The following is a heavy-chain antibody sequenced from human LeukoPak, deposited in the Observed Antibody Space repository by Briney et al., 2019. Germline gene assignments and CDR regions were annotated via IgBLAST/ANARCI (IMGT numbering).Heavy chain of an antibody. CDR1: GFTSSSYW. CDR2: ISGDGTAR. CDR3: VRGRGSYGWFDP. Sequence: GGSLRLSCAASGFTSSSYWMHWVRQVPGKGLVWVSRISGDGTARNYADSVKGRFTISRDDAKNTVDLQMNSLRGEDTAVYHCVRGRGSYGWFDPWGQGTLVTVSS. J-gene: IGHJ5*02. D-gene: IGHD3-10*01. V-gene: IGHV3-74*01.